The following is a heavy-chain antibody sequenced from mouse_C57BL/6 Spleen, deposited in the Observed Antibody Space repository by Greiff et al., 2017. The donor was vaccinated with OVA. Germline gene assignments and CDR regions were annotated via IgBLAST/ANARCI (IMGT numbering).Heavy chain of an antibody. V-gene: IGHV5-17*01. CDR2: ISSGSSTI. CDR3: ARGYYGNLAWFAY. CDR1: GFTFSDYG. D-gene: IGHD1-1*01. Sequence: EVMLVESGGGLVKPGGSLKLSCAASGFTFSDYGMHWVRQAPEKGLEWVAYISSGSSTIYYADTVKGRFTISRDNAKNTLFLQMTSLRSEDTAMYYCARGYYGNLAWFAYWGQGTLVTVSA. J-gene: IGHJ3*01.